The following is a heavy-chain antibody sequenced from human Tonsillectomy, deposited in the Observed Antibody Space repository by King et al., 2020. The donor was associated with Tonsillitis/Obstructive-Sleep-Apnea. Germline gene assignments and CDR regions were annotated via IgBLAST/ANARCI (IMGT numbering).Heavy chain of an antibody. Sequence: VQLVESGGGLVQPGGSLRLSCAASGFTFSSYWMSWVRQAPGKGLEWVANIKQDGSEQYYVDSVKGRFTISRDNAKNSLYLQMNSLRAEDTAVYYCARFTGTTVITSDGMDVWGQGTTVTVSS. D-gene: IGHD4-23*01. CDR2: IKQDGSEQ. CDR3: ARFTGTTVITSDGMDV. CDR1: GFTFSSYW. V-gene: IGHV3-7*03. J-gene: IGHJ6*02.